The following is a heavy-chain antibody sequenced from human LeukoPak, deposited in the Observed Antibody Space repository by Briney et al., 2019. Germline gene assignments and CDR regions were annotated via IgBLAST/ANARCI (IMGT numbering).Heavy chain of an antibody. J-gene: IGHJ4*02. CDR3: ARRTFSSAAPVGDY. V-gene: IGHV5-10-1*01. CDR2: IDPSDSYT. CDR1: GYSFTSYW. D-gene: IGHD6-13*01. Sequence: NRGESLRISCKGSGYSFTSYWISWVRQMPGKGLEWMGRIDPSDSYTNYSPSFQGHVTISADKSISTAYLQWSSLKASDTAMYYCARRTFSSAAPVGDYWGQGTLATVSS.